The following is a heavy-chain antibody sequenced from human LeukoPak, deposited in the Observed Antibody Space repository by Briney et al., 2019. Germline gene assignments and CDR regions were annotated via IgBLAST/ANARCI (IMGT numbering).Heavy chain of an antibody. V-gene: IGHV1-69*05. CDR1: GGTFSSYA. Sequence: SVKVSCKASGGTFSSYAISWVRQAPGQGLEWMGGIIPIFGTANYAQKFQGRVTITTDESTSTAYMELSSLRSEDTAVYYCAKKRIVVAVGNCFDYWGQGTLVTVSS. CDR2: IIPIFGTA. J-gene: IGHJ4*02. CDR3: AKKRIVVAVGNCFDY. D-gene: IGHD3-22*01.